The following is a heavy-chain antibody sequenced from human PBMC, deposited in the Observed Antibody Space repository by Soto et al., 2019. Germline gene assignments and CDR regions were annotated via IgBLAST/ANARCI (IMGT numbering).Heavy chain of an antibody. D-gene: IGHD2-15*01. CDR1: GYSFAKCA. V-gene: IGHV1-3*01. J-gene: IGHJ4*02. Sequence: GASVKVSCKASGYSFAKCAVHWVRQAPGQRLEWMGWIFAGDGNTQYSQKFQGRVTITRDTSASTVYMELSGLRSEDTAVYYCAREENTPPVFDYWGQGTLVTVSS. CDR2: IFAGDGNT. CDR3: AREENTPPVFDY.